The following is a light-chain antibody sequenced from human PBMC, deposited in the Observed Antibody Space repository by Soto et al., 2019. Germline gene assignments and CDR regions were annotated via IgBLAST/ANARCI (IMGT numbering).Light chain of an antibody. CDR3: TSYTTSRAVV. V-gene: IGLV2-14*01. CDR2: DVS. CDR1: SSDVGGYNY. Sequence: QSALTQPASVSGSPGQSITISCTGTSSDVGGYNYVSWYQLHPGKAPKLMIYDVSNRPSGISNRFSGSKSGNTASLTISGLQAEDEADYYCTSYTTSRAVVFGGGTKVTVL. J-gene: IGLJ2*01.